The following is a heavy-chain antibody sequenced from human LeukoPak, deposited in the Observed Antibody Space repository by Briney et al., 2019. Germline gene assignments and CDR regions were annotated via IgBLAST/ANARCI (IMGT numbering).Heavy chain of an antibody. CDR3: ARDQYYDSKGWFDP. D-gene: IGHD3-22*01. Sequence: ASVKVSCKASGYTFTGYYMHWVRQAPGQGLEWMGWINPNSGGTNYAQKVQGRVTMTTDTSTSTAYMELRSLRSDDTAVYYCARDQYYDSKGWFDPWGQGTLVTVSS. J-gene: IGHJ5*02. CDR1: GYTFTGYY. CDR2: INPNSGGT. V-gene: IGHV1-2*02.